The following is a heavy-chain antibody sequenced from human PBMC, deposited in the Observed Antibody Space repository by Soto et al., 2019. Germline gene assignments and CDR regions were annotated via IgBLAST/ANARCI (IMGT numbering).Heavy chain of an antibody. Sequence: QVQLQESGPGLVKPSGTLSLTCAVSGGSISSSNWWRWVRQPPGKGLEWIGEIYHCGSTNYNPSLKSRVTISVDTSKNEFSLKLSSVTAADTAVYYCARGRRGYSQPDWVQGTLVTVSS. V-gene: IGHV4-4*02. CDR1: GGSISSSNW. CDR3: ARGRRGYSQPD. CDR2: IYHCGST. D-gene: IGHD5-18*01. J-gene: IGHJ4*02.